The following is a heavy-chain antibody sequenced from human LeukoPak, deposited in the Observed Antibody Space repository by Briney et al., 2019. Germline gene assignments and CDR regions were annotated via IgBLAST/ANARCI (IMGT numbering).Heavy chain of an antibody. J-gene: IGHJ4*02. Sequence: GGSLRLSCAASGFTFSSYEMNWVRQAPGKGLEWVSYISSSGSTIYYADSVKGRFTISRDNAKNSLYLQMNSLRAEDTAVYYCARQSTMIVVLGFDYWGQGTLVTVSS. D-gene: IGHD3-22*01. CDR1: GFTFSSYE. CDR2: ISSSGSTI. V-gene: IGHV3-48*03. CDR3: ARQSTMIVVLGFDY.